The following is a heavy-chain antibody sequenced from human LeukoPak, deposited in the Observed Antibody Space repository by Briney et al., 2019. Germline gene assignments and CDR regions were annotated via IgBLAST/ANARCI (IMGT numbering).Heavy chain of an antibody. J-gene: IGHJ4*02. D-gene: IGHD3-3*01. V-gene: IGHV1-24*01. CDR3: ATFPIDFWSGYYAY. CDR2: FDPEDGET. Sequence: ASVKVSCKASGYTFTGYYMHWVRQAPGKGLEWMGGFDPEDGETIYAQKFQGRVTMTEDTSTDTAYMELSSLRSEDTAVYYCATFPIDFWSGYYAYWGQGTLVTVSS. CDR1: GYTFTGYY.